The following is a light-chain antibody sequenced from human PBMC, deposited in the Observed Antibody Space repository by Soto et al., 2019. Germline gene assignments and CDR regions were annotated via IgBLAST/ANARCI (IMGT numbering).Light chain of an antibody. J-gene: IGLJ3*02. CDR1: SSDVGGYNY. CDR3: SSYAGSKNLV. CDR2: EVS. V-gene: IGLV2-8*01. Sequence: QSALTQPPSASGSPGQSVTISCTGTSSDVGGYNYVSWYQQHPGKAPKLMIYEVSKRPSGVPDRFSGSKSGNTASLTVSGLQGEDEADYYRSSYAGSKNLVFGGGTQLTVL.